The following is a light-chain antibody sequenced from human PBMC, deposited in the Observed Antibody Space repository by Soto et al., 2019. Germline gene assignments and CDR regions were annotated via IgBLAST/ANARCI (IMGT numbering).Light chain of an antibody. CDR1: QSLLHSNGYNY. Sequence: DIVMTQSPLSLPVTPGEPASISCRSSQSLLHSNGYNYLDWYLQKPGQSPQLLIYLGSNRASGVDDRFSGSGSGTDFTLKISRVEAGDCPTYYCQRYKSDLWTSGQGTMVDIK. CDR3: QRYKSDLWT. CDR2: LGS. V-gene: IGKV2-28*01. J-gene: IGKJ1*01.